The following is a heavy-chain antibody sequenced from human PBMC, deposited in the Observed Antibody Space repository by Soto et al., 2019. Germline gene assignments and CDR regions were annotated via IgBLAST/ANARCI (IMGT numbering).Heavy chain of an antibody. V-gene: IGHV1-46*01. J-gene: IGHJ5*02. CDR2: INPSGGGT. CDR3: ARDGDYDSSGYSNWFDP. Sequence: ASVKVSCKASGYTFTSYYMHWVRQAPGQGLEWMGIINPSGGGTSYAQKFQGKVTMTRDTSTSTVYMELSSLRSEDTAVYYCARDGDYDSSGYSNWFDPWGQGTLVTVSS. D-gene: IGHD3-22*01. CDR1: GYTFTSYY.